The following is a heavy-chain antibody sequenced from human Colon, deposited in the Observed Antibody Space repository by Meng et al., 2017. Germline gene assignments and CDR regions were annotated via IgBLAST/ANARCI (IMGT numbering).Heavy chain of an antibody. V-gene: IGHV1-18*01. Sequence: QVQLVQSGAEEKKPGASVKVSYKAYGYTFTSYGISWVRQAPGQGLEWVAWISAYNGNTIYAQKVQGRVTLTTDTSTSTAYMELRSLISDDTAVYYCGRDRRNYYLDLWGQGTLVTVSS. CDR3: GRDRRNYYLDL. CDR2: ISAYNGNT. CDR1: GYTFTSYG. D-gene: IGHD6-6*01. J-gene: IGHJ4*02.